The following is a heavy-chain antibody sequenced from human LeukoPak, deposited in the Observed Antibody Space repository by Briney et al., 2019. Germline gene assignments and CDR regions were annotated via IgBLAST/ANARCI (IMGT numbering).Heavy chain of an antibody. Sequence: GESLKISCKGSGYSFTSYWIGWVRQMPGKGLEWMGIIYPGDSDTRCSPSFQGQVTISADKSISTAYLQWSSLKASDTAMYYCARHEVAAAINPYYFDYWGQGTLVTVSS. V-gene: IGHV5-51*01. CDR1: GYSFTSYW. D-gene: IGHD6-13*01. CDR3: ARHEVAAAINPYYFDY. CDR2: IYPGDSDT. J-gene: IGHJ4*02.